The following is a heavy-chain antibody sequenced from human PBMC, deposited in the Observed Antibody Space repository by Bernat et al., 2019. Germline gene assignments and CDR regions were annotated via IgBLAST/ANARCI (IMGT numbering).Heavy chain of an antibody. CDR3: AKDRANWAVDY. CDR2: ISYDGSNE. Sequence: QVQLVESGGGVVQPGRSLRLSCAASGFTFSSYGMHWVRQAPGKGLEWVAVISYDGSNEYYADSVKGRFTISRDDSKKTLFVHMNSLRAEDTAVYYCAKDRANWAVDYWGQGTLVTVSS. CDR1: GFTFSSYG. D-gene: IGHD7-27*01. J-gene: IGHJ4*02. V-gene: IGHV3-30*18.